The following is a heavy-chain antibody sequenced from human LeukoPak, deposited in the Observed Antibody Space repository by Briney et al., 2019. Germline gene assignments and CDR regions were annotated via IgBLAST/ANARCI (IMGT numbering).Heavy chain of an antibody. V-gene: IGHV3-20*04. CDR1: GFTFDDYG. CDR2: INWNGGST. J-gene: IGHJ6*03. Sequence: GGPLRLSCAASGFTFDDYGMSWVRQAPGKGLEWVSGINWNGGSTGYADSVKGRFTISRDNAKNSLYLQMNSLRAEDTALYYCTRLLYSNPPTGYYYYMDVWGKGTTVTVSS. D-gene: IGHD4-11*01. CDR3: TRLLYSNPPTGYYYYMDV.